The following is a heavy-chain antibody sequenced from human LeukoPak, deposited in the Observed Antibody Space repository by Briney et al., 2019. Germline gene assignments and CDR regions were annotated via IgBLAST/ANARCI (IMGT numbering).Heavy chain of an antibody. V-gene: IGHV3-21*01. Sequence: GGSLRLSCAASGLTFSSSAMNWVRQAPGKGLEWVSSITSGSTYMFYADAVKGRFTISRDDAKNSLYLQLNDLRAEDTAVYYCARGRGWGTFDIWGQGTMVTVSS. CDR2: ITSGSTYM. J-gene: IGHJ3*02. D-gene: IGHD3-10*01. CDR1: GLTFSSSA. CDR3: ARGRGWGTFDI.